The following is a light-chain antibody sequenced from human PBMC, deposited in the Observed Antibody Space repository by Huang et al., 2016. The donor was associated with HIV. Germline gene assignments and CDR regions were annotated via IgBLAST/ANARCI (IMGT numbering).Light chain of an antibody. J-gene: IGKJ1*01. Sequence: EIVLTQSPATLSLSPWERATLSCRASQSVRNYLAWYQQKPGQDPRLLIYDASNRATGTPARFSGSGSGTDFTLTISSLEPEDFAVYYCQQRSDWPPWTCGQGTKVEIK. CDR2: DAS. CDR3: QQRSDWPPWT. V-gene: IGKV3-11*01. CDR1: QSVRNY.